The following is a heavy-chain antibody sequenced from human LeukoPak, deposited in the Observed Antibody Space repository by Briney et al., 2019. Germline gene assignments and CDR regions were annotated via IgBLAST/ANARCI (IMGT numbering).Heavy chain of an antibody. Sequence: GGSLRLSCAASGFTFSSYSMNWVRQAPGKGLEWVANIRQDGDTKYVDSVKGRFTISRDNAMNSLYPQMNSLRAEDTAIYYCARSLPYGTTWYGRSDFWGQGTLVTVSS. J-gene: IGHJ4*02. CDR1: GFTFSSYS. CDR2: IRQDGDTK. V-gene: IGHV3-7*03. CDR3: ARSLPYGTTWYGRSDF. D-gene: IGHD6-13*01.